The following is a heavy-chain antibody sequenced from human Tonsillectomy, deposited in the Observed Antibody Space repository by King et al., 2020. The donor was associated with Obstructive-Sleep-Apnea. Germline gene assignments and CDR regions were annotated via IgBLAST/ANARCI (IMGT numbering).Heavy chain of an antibody. D-gene: IGHD1-7*01. CDR1: GFSLSTGGVC. CDR3: VPYRQNYFDP. CDR2: IYWDDDK. J-gene: IGHJ5*02. Sequence: TLKESGPAVVKPTQTLTLNCTVSGFSLSTGGVCVGWIRQPPGKALEWLALIYWDDDKRYSPSLRSRLTITKETSKNQVVLTMTNMDPVDTGTYYCVPYRQNYFDPWGQGTLVTVSS. V-gene: IGHV2-5*04.